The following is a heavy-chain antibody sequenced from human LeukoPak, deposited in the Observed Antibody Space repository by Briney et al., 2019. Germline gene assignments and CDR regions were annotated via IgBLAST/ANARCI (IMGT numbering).Heavy chain of an antibody. CDR3: ARQYYDILTDPNYFDS. D-gene: IGHD3-9*01. V-gene: IGHV5-51*01. CDR1: GYSFSNYW. J-gene: IGHJ4*02. CDR2: ILPGNSDT. Sequence: GESLKISCKCSGYSFSNYWIGWVRQMPGKGLEWVGIILPGNSDTRYSPSFQGQVTMSADKSISTAYLQWSSLKAADTAMYYCARQYYDILTDPNYFDSWGQGTLVTVSS.